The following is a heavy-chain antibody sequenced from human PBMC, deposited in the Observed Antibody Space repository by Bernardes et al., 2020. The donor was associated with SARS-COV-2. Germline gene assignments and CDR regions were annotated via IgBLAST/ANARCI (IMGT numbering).Heavy chain of an antibody. CDR1: GYSFTSYW. V-gene: IGHV5-51*01. CDR3: ARRLYGSGSYFGYFDY. J-gene: IGHJ4*02. D-gene: IGHD3-10*01. Sequence: GESLKISCKGSGYSFTSYWIGWVRQMPGKGLEWMGIIYPGDSDTRYSPSFQGQVTISADKSISTAYLQWSSLKASDTAMYYCARRLYGSGSYFGYFDYWGQGTLVTVSS. CDR2: IYPGDSDT.